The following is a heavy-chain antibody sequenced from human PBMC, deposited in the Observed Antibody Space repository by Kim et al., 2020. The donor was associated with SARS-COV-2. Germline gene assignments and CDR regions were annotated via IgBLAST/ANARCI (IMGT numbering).Heavy chain of an antibody. CDR1: GFTFLLYE. V-gene: IGHV3-48*03. D-gene: IGHD3-9*01. CDR2: ISSSGSTI. CDR3: AIDWLLATPWFDP. J-gene: IGHJ5*02. Sequence: GGSLRLSCAASGFTFLLYEMNWVRQAPGKGLEWVSYISSSGSTIYYADSVKGRFTISRDNAKNSLYLQMNSLRAEDTAVYYCAIDWLLATPWFDPWGQG.